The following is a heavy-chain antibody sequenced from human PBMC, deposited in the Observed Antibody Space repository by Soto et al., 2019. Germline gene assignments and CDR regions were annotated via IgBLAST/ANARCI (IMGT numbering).Heavy chain of an antibody. CDR3: ARTYHYGSLGKTYVDYGRDV. CDR2: IVPMLDSA. J-gene: IGHJ6*02. CDR1: GGTFDNYA. Sequence: QVQLVQSGAEVKQPGSSVKVSCKASGGTFDNYAITWVRQAPGQALEWMAGIVPMLDSANYAEKFQDRVTTKPDESTSTVYLEVSSLRSEATGVYYCARTYHYGSLGKTYVDYGRDVWGQGTTVTVSS. D-gene: IGHD3-22*01. V-gene: IGHV1-69*05.